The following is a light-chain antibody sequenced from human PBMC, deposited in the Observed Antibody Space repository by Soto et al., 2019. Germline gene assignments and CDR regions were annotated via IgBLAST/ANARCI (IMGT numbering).Light chain of an antibody. V-gene: IGLV1-44*01. J-gene: IGLJ2*01. CDR2: GNN. Sequence: QSVLTQPPSASATPGQRVTISCSGSSSNIGSNTVNWYQQLPGTAPKLLIYGNNQRPSGVPDRFSGSTSGTSASLAISGLQSEDEADYYCAAWDDSLNGPVFGGGTKLTVL. CDR1: SSNIGSNT. CDR3: AAWDDSLNGPV.